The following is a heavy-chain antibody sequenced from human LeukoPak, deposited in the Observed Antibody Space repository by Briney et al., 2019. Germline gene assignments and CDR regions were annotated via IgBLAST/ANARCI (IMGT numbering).Heavy chain of an antibody. D-gene: IGHD2-2*01. CDR2: IVVGSGNT. V-gene: IGHV1-58*02. J-gene: IGHJ6*03. Sequence: SVKVSCKASGFTFTSSAMQWVRQARGQRLEWIGWIVVGSGNTNYAQKFQERVTITRDMSTSTAYMELSSLRSEDTAVYYCARDGAHCSSTSRPYYYYMDVWGKGTTVTISS. CDR1: GFTFTSSA. CDR3: ARDGAHCSSTSRPYYYYMDV.